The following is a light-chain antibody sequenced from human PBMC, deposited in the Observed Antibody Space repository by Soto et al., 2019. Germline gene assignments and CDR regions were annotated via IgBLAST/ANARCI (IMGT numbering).Light chain of an antibody. J-gene: IGKJ2*03. Sequence: EIVLTQSPGTLSLSPGERAALSCRASQSVTSNSVAWYQQRPAQAPRLLIYGASSRAAGIPDRFSGSVSGTDFTLTISRLEPVDYAVYFCQQYGDSPPYSFGQGTKLEIK. CDR1: QSVTSNS. V-gene: IGKV3-20*01. CDR2: GAS. CDR3: QQYGDSPPYS.